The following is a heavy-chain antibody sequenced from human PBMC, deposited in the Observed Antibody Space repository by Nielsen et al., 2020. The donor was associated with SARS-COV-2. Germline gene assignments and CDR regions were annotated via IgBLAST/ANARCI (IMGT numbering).Heavy chain of an antibody. CDR2: ISSSSSTI. D-gene: IGHD5-18*01. CDR1: GFTFSSYA. V-gene: IGHV3-48*01. Sequence: GESLKISCAASGFTFSSYAMHWVRQAPGKGLEWVSYISSSSSTIYYADSVKGRFTISRDNSKNTLYLQMNSLRAEDTAVYYCARVPSYTAYGMDVWGQGTTVTVSS. CDR3: ARVPSYTAYGMDV. J-gene: IGHJ6*02.